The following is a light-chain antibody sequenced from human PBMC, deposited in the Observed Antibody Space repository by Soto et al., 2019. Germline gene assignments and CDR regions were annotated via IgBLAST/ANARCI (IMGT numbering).Light chain of an antibody. V-gene: IGKV3-20*01. CDR1: QSVTNNF. Sequence: EIVLTQSPDTLSLTPGEGVPLSCRASQSVTNNFLAWYQQKPGQAPRLLIYGAFSRATGIPDRFSGSGSGTAFSLTISILEPEDFAVHYCQQYVSSPWTFGQGTNVEIK. J-gene: IGKJ1*01. CDR2: GAF. CDR3: QQYVSSPWT.